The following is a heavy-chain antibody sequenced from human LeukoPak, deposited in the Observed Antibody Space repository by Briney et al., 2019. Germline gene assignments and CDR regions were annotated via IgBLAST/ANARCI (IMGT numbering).Heavy chain of an antibody. J-gene: IGHJ5*02. CDR3: ARGIPQVTNWFDP. CDR1: GGSFSGYY. V-gene: IGHV4-34*01. Sequence: PSETLSLTCAVYGGSFSGYYWSWIRQPPGKGLEWIGEINHSGSTNYNPSLKSRVTISVDTSKNQFSLKLSSVTAADTAVYYCARGIPQVTNWFDPWGQGTPVTVSS. D-gene: IGHD2-21*01. CDR2: INHSGST.